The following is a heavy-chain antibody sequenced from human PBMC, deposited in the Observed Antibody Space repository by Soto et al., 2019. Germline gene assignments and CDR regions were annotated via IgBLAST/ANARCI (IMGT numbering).Heavy chain of an antibody. J-gene: IGHJ4*02. CDR2: IVPIVDTS. CDR1: GYTFKNYG. Sequence: GPSVKVSCKASGYTFKNYGIKWVRQAPGQGLEWMGGIVPIVDTSTYAQKFQGRVTITADESTSTVYMELSSLRSDDTAVYYCVRVVAIPGYPDNWGQGTLVTVSS. CDR3: VRVVAIPGYPDN. V-gene: IGHV1-69*13. D-gene: IGHD5-12*01.